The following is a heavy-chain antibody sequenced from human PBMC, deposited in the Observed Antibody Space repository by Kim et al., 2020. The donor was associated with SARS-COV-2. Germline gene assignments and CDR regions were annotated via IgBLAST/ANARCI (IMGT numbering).Heavy chain of an antibody. J-gene: IGHJ4*02. D-gene: IGHD1-26*01. Sequence: NYNPSLKSRVTRSVDKSKNQFSLKLSSVTAADTAVYYWARGAPRSEAWGYWGQGTLVTVSS. V-gene: IGHV4-4*02. CDR3: ARGAPRSEAWGY.